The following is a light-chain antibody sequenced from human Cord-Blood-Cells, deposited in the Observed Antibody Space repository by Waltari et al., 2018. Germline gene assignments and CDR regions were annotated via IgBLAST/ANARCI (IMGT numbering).Light chain of an antibody. Sequence: QSALTQPPSASGSPGQSVTISCTRTSSDVGGYNYVSWYQQHQGKAPKLLIYEVSKRPSGVPERFSGSKAGNTASLTVSGLQAEDEADYYCSSYAGSNNFVFGTGTKVTVL. CDR3: SSYAGSNNFV. CDR2: EVS. CDR1: SSDVGGYNY. J-gene: IGLJ1*01. V-gene: IGLV2-8*01.